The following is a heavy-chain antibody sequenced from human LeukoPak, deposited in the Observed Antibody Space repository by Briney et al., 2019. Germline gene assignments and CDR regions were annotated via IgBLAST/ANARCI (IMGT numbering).Heavy chain of an antibody. V-gene: IGHV4-59*08. CDR2: IYYSGST. CDR3: AANRYSSSWYVGLY. D-gene: IGHD6-13*01. J-gene: IGHJ4*02. CDR1: GGSISSYY. Sequence: SETLSLTCTVSGGSISSYYWSWIRQPPGKGLERIGYIYYSGSTNYNPSLKRRVTISVDTSKNQFSLKLRSVTAADTAVYYCAANRYSSSWYVGLYWGQGTLVTVSS.